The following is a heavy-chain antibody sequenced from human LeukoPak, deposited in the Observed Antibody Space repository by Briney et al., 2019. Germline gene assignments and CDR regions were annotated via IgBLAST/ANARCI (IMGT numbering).Heavy chain of an antibody. CDR2: ISYDGSNK. V-gene: IGHV3-30-3*01. Sequence: PGRSLRLSCAASGFTFSSYAMHWVRQAPGKGLEWVAVISYDGSNKYYADSVKGRFTISRDNSKNTLYLQMNSLRAEDTAVYYCAREPGSERYGMDVWGQGTTVTVSS. CDR1: GFTFSSYA. CDR3: AREPGSERYGMDV. D-gene: IGHD3-10*01. J-gene: IGHJ6*02.